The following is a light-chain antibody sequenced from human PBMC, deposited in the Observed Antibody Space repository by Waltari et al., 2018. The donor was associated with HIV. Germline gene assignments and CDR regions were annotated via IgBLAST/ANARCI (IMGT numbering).Light chain of an antibody. CDR3: QQYDTSPWT. J-gene: IGKJ1*01. Sequence: EFVLTQSPGTLSLSPGERATLSCRARQSVSSNYLAWYQQKPGQAPRLLMYGASSRATGIPDRFSGGGSGTDFTLTISRLEPEDFAVYFCQQYDTSPWTFGQGTKVEIK. CDR2: GAS. CDR1: QSVSSNY. V-gene: IGKV3-20*01.